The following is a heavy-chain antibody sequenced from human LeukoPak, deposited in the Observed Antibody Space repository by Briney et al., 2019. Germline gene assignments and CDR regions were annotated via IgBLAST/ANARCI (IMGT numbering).Heavy chain of an antibody. V-gene: IGHV4-34*01. CDR2: INHSGST. J-gene: IGHJ6*03. CDR1: GGSFSGYY. Sequence: PSETLSLTCTVYGGSFSGYYWSWIRQPPGKGLEWIGEINHSGSTNYNPPLKSRVTISVDTSKNQFSLKLSSVTAADTAVYYCARNTGRGTIFGVVTLPYYYMDVWGKGTTVTVSS. D-gene: IGHD3-3*01. CDR3: ARNTGRGTIFGVVTLPYYYMDV.